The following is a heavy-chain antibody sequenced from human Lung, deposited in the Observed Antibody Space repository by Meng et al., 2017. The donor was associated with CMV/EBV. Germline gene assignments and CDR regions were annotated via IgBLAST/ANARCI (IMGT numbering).Heavy chain of an antibody. CDR2: IKQDGSEK. CDR3: ARDRTGYSSGWYGYYGMDV. J-gene: IGHJ6*02. D-gene: IGHD6-19*01. Sequence: GGSXRLXXAASGFTFSSYWMSWVRQAPGKGLEWVANIKQDGSEKYYVDSVKGRFTISRDNAKNSLYLQMNSLRAEDTAVYYCARDRTGYSSGWYGYYGMDVWXQGTTVTVSS. CDR1: GFTFSSYW. V-gene: IGHV3-7*01.